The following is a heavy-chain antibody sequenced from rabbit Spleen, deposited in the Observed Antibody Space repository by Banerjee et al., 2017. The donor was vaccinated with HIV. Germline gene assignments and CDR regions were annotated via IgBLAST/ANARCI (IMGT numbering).Heavy chain of an antibody. J-gene: IGHJ4*01. CDR1: GFTLSSYYM. V-gene: IGHV1S45*01. Sequence: QEQLKESGGGLVQPGGSLKLSCKASGFTLSSYYMNWVRQAPGKGLEWIGYIDPVFGITYYASWVNGRFSISKTSSTTVTLQMTSLTAADTATYFCARDLDGVIGWNFGWWGPGTLVTVS. CDR2: IDPVFGIT. CDR3: ARDLDGVIGWNFGW. D-gene: IGHD1-1*01.